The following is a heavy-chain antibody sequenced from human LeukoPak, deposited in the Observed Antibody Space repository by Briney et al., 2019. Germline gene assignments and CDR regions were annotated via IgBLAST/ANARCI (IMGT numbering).Heavy chain of an antibody. CDR1: GGSISNSDYY. Sequence: SETLSLTCTVSGGSISNSDYYWGWIRQPPGKGLEWIGSIYYTGSTYYNPSLKSRVTISVDTSKNQFPVTLYSVTAADTAVYYCTYQRGYSGYDPLHYWGQGTLVTVSS. J-gene: IGHJ4*02. CDR3: TYQRGYSGYDPLHY. V-gene: IGHV4-39*01. D-gene: IGHD5-12*01. CDR2: IYYTGST.